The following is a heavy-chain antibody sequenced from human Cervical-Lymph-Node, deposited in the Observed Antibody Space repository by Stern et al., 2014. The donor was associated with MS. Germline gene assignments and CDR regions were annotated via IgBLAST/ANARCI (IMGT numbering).Heavy chain of an antibody. J-gene: IGHJ4*02. V-gene: IGHV4-39*01. CDR1: GDSISSYTHY. CDR3: AKHACTGAACPFDL. CDR2: VYYSGAT. Sequence: HLQLQESGPGLVKPSETLSLTCAVSGDSISSYTHYWAWIRQPPGKGLEWIGSVYYSGATNYTPPLKCPFTISVDTSKNPSSLGLNSVTAADTAVYYCAKHACTGAACPFDLWGQGTLVTVSS. D-gene: IGHD2-8*02.